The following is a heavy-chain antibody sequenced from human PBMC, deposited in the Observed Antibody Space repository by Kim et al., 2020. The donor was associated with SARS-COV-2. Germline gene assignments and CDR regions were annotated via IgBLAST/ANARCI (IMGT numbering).Heavy chain of an antibody. CDR2: IYYSGST. V-gene: IGHV4-59*01. CDR1: GGSISSYY. J-gene: IGHJ3*02. Sequence: SETLSLTCTVSGGSISSYYWSWIRQPPGKGLEWIGYIYYSGSTNYNPSLKSRVTISVDTSKNQFSLKLSSVTAADTAVYYCARVGPHRGSGYDLSAFDIWGQGTMVTVSS. CDR3: ARVGPHRGSGYDLSAFDI. D-gene: IGHD5-12*01.